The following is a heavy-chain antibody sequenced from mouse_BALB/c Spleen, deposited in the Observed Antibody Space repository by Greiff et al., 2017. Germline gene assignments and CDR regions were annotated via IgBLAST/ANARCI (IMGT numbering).Heavy chain of an antibody. V-gene: IGHV7-3*02. D-gene: IGHD2-4*01. Sequence: DVMLVESGGGLVQPGGSLRLSCATSGFTFTDYYMSWVRQPPGKALEWLGFIRNKANGYTTEYSASVKGRFTISRDNSQSILYLQMNTLRAEDSATYYCARVGYDYDWFAYWGQGTLVTVSA. CDR3: ARVGYDYDWFAY. J-gene: IGHJ3*01. CDR2: IRNKANGYTT. CDR1: GFTFTDYY.